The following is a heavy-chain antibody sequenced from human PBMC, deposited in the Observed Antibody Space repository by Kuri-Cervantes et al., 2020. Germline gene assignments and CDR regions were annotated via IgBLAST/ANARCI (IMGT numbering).Heavy chain of an antibody. CDR2: IYPGDSDT. V-gene: IGHV5-51*01. CDR1: GYSFTNYW. CDR3: ARLATTQSGTTYFDY. D-gene: IGHD2-2*01. J-gene: IGHJ4*02. Sequence: GGSLRLSCKGSGYSFTNYWVGWVRQMPGKGLEYMGIIYPGDSDTRYSPSFQGQVTISADKSISTAYLQWSSLKASDTAMYYCARLATTQSGTTYFDYWGQGTLVTVSS.